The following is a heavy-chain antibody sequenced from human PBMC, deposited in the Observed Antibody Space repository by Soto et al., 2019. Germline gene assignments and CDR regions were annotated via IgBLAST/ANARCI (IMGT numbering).Heavy chain of an antibody. CDR1: GFTFSSYA. J-gene: IGHJ6*02. D-gene: IGHD3-3*01. Sequence: LSLSCAASGFTFSSYAMHWVRQAPGKGLEWVAVISYDGSNKYYADSVKGRFTISGDNSKNTLYLQMNSLRAEDTAVYYCARVERYYYGMDVWGQGTTVTVSS. CDR2: ISYDGSNK. V-gene: IGHV3-30-3*01. CDR3: ARVERYYYGMDV.